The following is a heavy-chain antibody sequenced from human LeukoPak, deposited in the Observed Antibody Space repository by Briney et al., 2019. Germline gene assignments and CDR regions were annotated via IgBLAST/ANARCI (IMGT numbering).Heavy chain of an antibody. J-gene: IGHJ3*02. CDR2: IYTSGST. V-gene: IGHV4-61*02. Sequence: KPSQTLSLTCTVSGGSIRSGSYYWSWIRQPAGKGLEWIGRIYTSGSTNYNPSLKSRVTISVDTSKNQFSLKLSSVTAADTAVYYCARAAYSHDAFDIWGQGTMVTVSS. CDR3: ARAAYSHDAFDI. D-gene: IGHD6-13*01. CDR1: GGSIRSGSYY.